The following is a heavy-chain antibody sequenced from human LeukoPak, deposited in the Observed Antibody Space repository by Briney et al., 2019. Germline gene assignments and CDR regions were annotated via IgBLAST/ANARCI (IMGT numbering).Heavy chain of an antibody. CDR1: GGSISRGGYD. CDR2: IYQGGNT. Sequence: SETLSLTCTVSGGSISRGGYDWGWIRQPPGECLEWIGYIYQGGNTYSHPSLESRVSISVGRSKNQFPLKLSSVTAADTAVYYCVRDYGSGILDYWGQGTLVTVSS. CDR3: VRDYGSGILDY. V-gene: IGHV4-30-2*01. J-gene: IGHJ4*02. D-gene: IGHD3-10*01.